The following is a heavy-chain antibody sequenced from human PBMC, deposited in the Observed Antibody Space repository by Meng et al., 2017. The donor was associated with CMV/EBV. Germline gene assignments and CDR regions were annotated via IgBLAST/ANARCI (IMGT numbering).Heavy chain of an antibody. J-gene: IGHJ4*02. CDR1: GYTFTGYY. Sequence: QVQLVQSGAEVKKPWASVKVACKASGYTFTGYYMHWVRQAPGQGLELMGWINPNSGGTNYAQKFQGRVTMTRDTSISTAYMELSRLRSDDTAVYYCARFMSSSWDHYFDYWGQGTLVTVSS. D-gene: IGHD6-13*01. CDR2: INPNSGGT. CDR3: ARFMSSSWDHYFDY. V-gene: IGHV1-2*02.